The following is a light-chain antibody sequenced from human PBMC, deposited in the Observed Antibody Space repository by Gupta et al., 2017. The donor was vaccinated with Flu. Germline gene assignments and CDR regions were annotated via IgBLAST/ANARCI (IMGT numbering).Light chain of an antibody. CDR1: QSFSSN. J-gene: IGKJ2*01. CDR3: QQYNNWPLYT. CDR2: GAS. V-gene: IGKV3-15*01. Sequence: ERATLSGRASQSFSSNLGWYQQKPGQAPRLLIYGASTRATGIPARFSGSGSGTEFTLTISSLQSEDFAVYYCQQYNNWPLYTFGQGTKLEIK.